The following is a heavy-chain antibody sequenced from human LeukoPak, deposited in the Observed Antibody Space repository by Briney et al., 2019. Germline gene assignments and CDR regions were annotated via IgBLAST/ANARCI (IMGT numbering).Heavy chain of an antibody. V-gene: IGHV4-59*01. CDR1: GGSISSYY. CDR2: IYYSGST. D-gene: IGHD6-19*01. CDR3: ARGQPEEQWLVVGNWFDP. Sequence: SETLSLTCTVSGGSISSYYWSWIRQPPGKGLEWIGHIYYSGSTSYNPSLKSRVTISVDTSKNQFSLKLSSVTAADTAVYYCARGQPEEQWLVVGNWFDPWGQGTLVTVSS. J-gene: IGHJ5*02.